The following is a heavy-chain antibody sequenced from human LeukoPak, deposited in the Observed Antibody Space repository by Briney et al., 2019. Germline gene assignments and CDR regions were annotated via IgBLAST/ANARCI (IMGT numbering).Heavy chain of an antibody. V-gene: IGHV4-61*02. D-gene: IGHD5-12*01. Sequence: SETLSLTCTVSGGSISSGSYYWSWIRQPAGKGLEWIGRIYTSGSTNYNPSLKSRVTMSVDTSKNQFSLKLSSVTAADTAVYYCARGPSPLRLFDYWGQGTLVTVSS. J-gene: IGHJ4*02. CDR3: ARGPSPLRLFDY. CDR1: GGSISSGSYY. CDR2: IYTSGST.